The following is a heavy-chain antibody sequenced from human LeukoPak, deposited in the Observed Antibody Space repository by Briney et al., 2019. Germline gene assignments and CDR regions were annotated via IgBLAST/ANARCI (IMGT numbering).Heavy chain of an antibody. CDR2: IYSGGST. J-gene: IGHJ3*02. Sequence: GGSLRLSCAASGFTVSSNYMSWVRQAPGKGLEWVSVIYSGGSTYYADSVKGRFTISRDNSKNTLYLQMNSLRAEDTAVYYCARDLMVGARWGAFDIWGQGTMVTVAS. D-gene: IGHD1-26*01. CDR1: GFTVSSNY. V-gene: IGHV3-53*01. CDR3: ARDLMVGARWGAFDI.